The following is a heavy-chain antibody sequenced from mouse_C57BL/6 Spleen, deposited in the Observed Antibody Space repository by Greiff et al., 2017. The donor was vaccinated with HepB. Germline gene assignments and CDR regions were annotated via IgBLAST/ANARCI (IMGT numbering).Heavy chain of an antibody. J-gene: IGHJ4*01. V-gene: IGHV1-53*01. D-gene: IGHD1-2*01. Sequence: VKLQQPGTELVKPGASVKLSCKASGYTFTSYWMHWVKQRPGQGLEWIGNINPSNGGTNYNEKFKSKATLTVDKSSRTAYMQLSSLTSEDSAVYYCAREGTADYYAMDYWGQGTSVTVSS. CDR2: INPSNGGT. CDR1: GYTFTSYW. CDR3: AREGTADYYAMDY.